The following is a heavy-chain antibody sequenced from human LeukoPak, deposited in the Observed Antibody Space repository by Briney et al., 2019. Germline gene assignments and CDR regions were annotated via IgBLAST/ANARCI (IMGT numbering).Heavy chain of an antibody. CDR3: ARTITGSTRWFDP. CDR1: GGSISSSSYY. D-gene: IGHD1-20*01. J-gene: IGHJ5*02. CDR2: INYGGST. Sequence: PSETLSLTCTVSGGSISSSSYYWGWIRQPPGKGLEWIGNINYGGSTYYNPSLKSRVTISVDTSKNQFSLKLSSVTASDTAVYYCARTITGSTRWFDPWGQGTLVTVSS. V-gene: IGHV4-39*01.